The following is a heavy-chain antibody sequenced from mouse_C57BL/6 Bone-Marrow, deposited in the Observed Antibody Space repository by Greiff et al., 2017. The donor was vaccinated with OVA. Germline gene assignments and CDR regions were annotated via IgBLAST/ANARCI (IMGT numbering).Heavy chain of an antibody. CDR2: IRNKANGYTT. CDR1: GFTFTDYY. CDR3: ARWGYYGSIDFDY. D-gene: IGHD1-1*01. V-gene: IGHV7-3*01. J-gene: IGHJ2*01. Sequence: EVQGVESGGGLVQPGGSLSLSCAASGFTFTDYYMSWVRQPPGKALEWLGFIRNKANGYTTEYSASVKGRFTISRDNSQSILYLQMNALRAEDSATYYCARWGYYGSIDFDYWGQGTTLTVSS.